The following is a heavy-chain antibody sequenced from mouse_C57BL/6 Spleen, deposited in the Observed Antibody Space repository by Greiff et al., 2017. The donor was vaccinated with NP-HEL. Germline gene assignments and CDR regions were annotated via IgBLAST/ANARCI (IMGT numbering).Heavy chain of an antibody. CDR3: ARDYGSPHAMGY. J-gene: IGHJ4*01. CDR1: GYAFSSSW. V-gene: IGHV1-82*01. CDR2: IYPGDGET. Sequence: QVHVKQSGPELVKPGASVKISCKASGYAFSSSWMNWVKQRPGKGLEWIGRIYPGDGETNYNGKFKGRATLTADKASSTAYMQLSSLTSEDAAVYFCARDYGSPHAMGYWGQGTSVTVSS. D-gene: IGHD1-1*01.